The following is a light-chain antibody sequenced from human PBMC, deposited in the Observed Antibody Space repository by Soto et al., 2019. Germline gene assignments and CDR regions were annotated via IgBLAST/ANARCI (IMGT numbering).Light chain of an antibody. CDR2: AAS. CDR3: QQLRMYPST. V-gene: IGKV1-9*01. Sequence: DIQLTHSPSVLSASVGDTVTITCRASQDIAIYLAWYQQKPGEAPKLLIYAASTLYGGVPSRFSGSGSGTDFALTITSLQAEDFATYYCQQLRMYPSTFGGGTKVDI. J-gene: IGKJ4*01. CDR1: QDIAIY.